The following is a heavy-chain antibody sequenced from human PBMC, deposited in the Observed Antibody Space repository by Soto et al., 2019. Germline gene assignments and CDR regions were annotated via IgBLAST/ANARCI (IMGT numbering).Heavy chain of an antibody. Sequence: EVQLVESGGGLVLPGGSLTLSCAGSGFDFSGSTIHWVRQASGKGLEWVGRIRSKDNSYATAYAVSVKGRFFISRDDSKTTAYLQMNSLKIDDTAVYYCFRENYFSYHGMTSGAKGPQSPSP. V-gene: IGHV3-73*02. CDR1: GFDFSGST. CDR2: IRSKDNSYAT. J-gene: IGHJ6*02. CDR3: FRENYFSYHGMTS.